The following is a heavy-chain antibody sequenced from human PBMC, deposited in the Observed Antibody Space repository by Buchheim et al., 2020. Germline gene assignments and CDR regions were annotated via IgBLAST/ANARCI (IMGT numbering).Heavy chain of an antibody. CDR1: GGSISSYY. V-gene: IGHV4-59*01. CDR3: ARDSPVGAGYFVY. J-gene: IGHJ4*02. CDR2: IDYSGST. Sequence: QVQLQESGPGLVKPSETLSLTCTVSGGSISSYYWSWNRQPPGKGLEWIGYIDYSGSTNYKPSLKSRVTISVDPSKNQFSLKLSSVTAADTAVYYCARDSPVGAGYFVYWGQGTL. D-gene: IGHD1-26*01.